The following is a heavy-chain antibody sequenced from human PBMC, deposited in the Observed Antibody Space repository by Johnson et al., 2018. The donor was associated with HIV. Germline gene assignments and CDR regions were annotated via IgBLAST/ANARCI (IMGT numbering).Heavy chain of an antibody. V-gene: IGHV3-9*01. CDR2: ISWNSGSI. Sequence: VQLVESGGGLVQPGRSLRLSCAASGFTFDDYAMHWVRQAPGKGLEWVSGISWNSGSIGYADSVKGRFTISRDNAKNSLYLQMNSLSAEDTALYYCAKDIGGTSSSWSYPWGAFGIWGQGTMVTVSS. CDR3: AKDIGGTSSSWSYPWGAFGI. CDR1: GFTFDDYA. D-gene: IGHD6-13*01. J-gene: IGHJ3*02.